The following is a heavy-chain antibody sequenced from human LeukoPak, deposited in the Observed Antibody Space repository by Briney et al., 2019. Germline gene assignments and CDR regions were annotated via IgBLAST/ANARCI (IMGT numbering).Heavy chain of an antibody. CDR2: ISGSGGST. V-gene: IGHV3-23*01. Sequence: QTGGSLRLSCAASGFTFSSYAMSWVRQAPGKGLEWVSAISGSGGSTYYADSVKGRFTISRDNSKNTLYLQMTSLRAEDTAVYYCAKMALIVVVPAAGFDPWGQGTLVTVSS. CDR1: GFTFSSYA. D-gene: IGHD2-2*01. CDR3: AKMALIVVVPAAGFDP. J-gene: IGHJ5*02.